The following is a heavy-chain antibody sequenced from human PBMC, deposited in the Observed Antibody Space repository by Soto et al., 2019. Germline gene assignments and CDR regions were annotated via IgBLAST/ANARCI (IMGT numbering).Heavy chain of an antibody. V-gene: IGHV1-69*13. CDR3: ARALYKIAVAGTNNWFDP. J-gene: IGHJ5*02. Sequence: SVKVSCKASGGTFSSYAISWVRQAPGQGLEWMGGIIPIFGTANYAQKFQGRVTITADESTSTAYMELSSLRSEDTAVYYCARALYKIAVAGTNNWFDPWGQGTLVTVSS. CDR2: IIPIFGTA. D-gene: IGHD6-19*01. CDR1: GGTFSSYA.